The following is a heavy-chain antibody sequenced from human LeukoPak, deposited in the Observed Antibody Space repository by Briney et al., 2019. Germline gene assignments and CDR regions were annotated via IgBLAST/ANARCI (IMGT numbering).Heavy chain of an antibody. CDR3: GKHDSSSYY. CDR1: GFIFSTYG. D-gene: IGHD3-22*01. Sequence: GGSLRLSCAASGFIFSTYGMHWVRQAPGKGLEWVAFIRSDGSDKSYAGSVMGRFTISRDNSKNTLYLQMNTLRAEDTAVYYCGKHDSSSYYWGQGTLVTVSS. V-gene: IGHV3-30*02. CDR2: IRSDGSDK. J-gene: IGHJ4*02.